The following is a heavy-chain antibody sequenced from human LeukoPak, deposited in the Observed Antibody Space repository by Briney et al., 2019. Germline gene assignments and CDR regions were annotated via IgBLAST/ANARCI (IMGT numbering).Heavy chain of an antibody. V-gene: IGHV3-23*01. J-gene: IGHJ3*02. CDR2: ISGSGGST. Sequence: GGSLRLSCAASGFTFSSYAMSWVRQAPGKGLEWVSGISGSGGSTYYADSVKGRFTISRDNSKNTLYLQMSSLSAEDTAVYYCANRVVGATIGAFDTWGQGTMVTVSS. CDR1: GFTFSSYA. D-gene: IGHD1-26*01. CDR3: ANRVVGATIGAFDT.